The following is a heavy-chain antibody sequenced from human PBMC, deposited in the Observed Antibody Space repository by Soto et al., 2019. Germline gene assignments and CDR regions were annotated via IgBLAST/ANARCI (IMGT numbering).Heavy chain of an antibody. D-gene: IGHD1-1*01. Sequence: QLQLQESGSGLVKPSQTLSLTCTVSGGSISSGGYSWNWIRQAPGKGLEWIGYIYHSGYTLYNPSLTGRVTLPVDKSKNHFSLNLTSVTAADTAVYYCARDQLEGNWFDPWGQGTLVTVSS. CDR2: IYHSGYT. CDR1: GGSISSGGYS. CDR3: ARDQLEGNWFDP. V-gene: IGHV4-30-2*01. J-gene: IGHJ5*02.